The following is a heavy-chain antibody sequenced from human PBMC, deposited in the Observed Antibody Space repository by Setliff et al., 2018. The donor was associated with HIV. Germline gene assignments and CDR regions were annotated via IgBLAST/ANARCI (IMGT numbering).Heavy chain of an antibody. CDR2: IFYGGSVYGSGRT. D-gene: IGHD2-21*01. CDR3: AQMSISASVYFDY. Sequence: SETLSLTCTVSGGFINSSTYYWAWIRQSPGKGLEWIGCIFYGGSVYGSGRTFFNPSLKSRVTISVDTSNNQFSLRLKSVTAADTAVYFCAQMSISASVYFDYWGQGTLVTVSS. J-gene: IGHJ4*02. CDR1: GGFINSSTYY. V-gene: IGHV4-39*07.